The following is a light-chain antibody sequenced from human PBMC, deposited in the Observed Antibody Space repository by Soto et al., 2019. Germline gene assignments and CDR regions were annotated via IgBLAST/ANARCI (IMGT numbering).Light chain of an antibody. V-gene: IGKV4-1*01. Sequence: DIVMTQSPDSLAVSLGERATINCKSSQNILHNPNNKNHLAWYQQKPGQPPELLIYWASTRESGVPDRFSGSGSGTDFSLTIGSLQAEDVAVYYCQQYYSTPPTFGQGTKVEIK. CDR3: QQYYSTPPT. CDR1: QNILHNPNNKNH. J-gene: IGKJ1*01. CDR2: WAS.